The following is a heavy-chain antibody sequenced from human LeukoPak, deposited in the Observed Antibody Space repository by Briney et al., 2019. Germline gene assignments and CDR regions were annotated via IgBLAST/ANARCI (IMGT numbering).Heavy chain of an antibody. CDR1: GGSFSGYY. V-gene: IGHV4-34*01. Sequence: PSGTLSLTCAVYGGSFSGYYWSWIRQPPGKGLEWIGEINRSGSTNYDPSLKSRLTISVDTSKNQFSLRLISVTAADTAVYYCARGPGWTIAARPLDYWGQGALVTVSS. D-gene: IGHD6-6*01. CDR2: INRSGST. CDR3: ARGPGWTIAARPLDY. J-gene: IGHJ4*02.